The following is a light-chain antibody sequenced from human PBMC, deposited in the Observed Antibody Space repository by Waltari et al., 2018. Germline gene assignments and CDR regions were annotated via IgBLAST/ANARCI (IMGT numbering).Light chain of an antibody. Sequence: DIQMTQPPSSLSASVGDRVTITCQASQDISNYLKWYQQKPGKAPKLLIYDASKLETGVPSRFSGSGSGTDFTFTISGLQPEDIATYCCEQYDNRPLTFGGGTKVEIK. V-gene: IGKV1-33*01. CDR1: QDISNY. J-gene: IGKJ4*01. CDR2: DAS. CDR3: EQYDNRPLT.